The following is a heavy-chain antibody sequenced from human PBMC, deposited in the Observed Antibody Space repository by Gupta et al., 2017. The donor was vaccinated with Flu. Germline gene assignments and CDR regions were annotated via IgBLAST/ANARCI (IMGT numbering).Heavy chain of an antibody. CDR3: AREACSGGGCYKAFDV. Sequence: QVQLVQSGAEVKKPGASVKVSCKASGYTFIGYYVHWVRRAPGQGLEWMGYINFNSGGTSFAQRFQGRVTMTRETSINTVYVDLSSLRSDDTAVFYCAREACSGGGCYKAFDVWGQGTMVTVSS. CDR1: GYTFIGYY. V-gene: IGHV1-2*02. CDR2: INFNSGGT. D-gene: IGHD2-15*01. J-gene: IGHJ3*01.